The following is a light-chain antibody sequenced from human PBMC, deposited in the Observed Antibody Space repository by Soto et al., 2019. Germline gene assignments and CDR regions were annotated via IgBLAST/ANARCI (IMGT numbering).Light chain of an antibody. J-gene: IGKJ1*01. CDR1: QTITGNN. V-gene: IGKV3-20*01. Sequence: EIVLTQSSGTLSLSPGERATLSCRASQTITGNNLAWYQQKRGQAPRLLIYAASRRATGIPDRFSGSGSGTDFTLTISRLEPEDFAGYFCQQYSAPSWTFGQGTKVEV. CDR2: AAS. CDR3: QQYSAPSWT.